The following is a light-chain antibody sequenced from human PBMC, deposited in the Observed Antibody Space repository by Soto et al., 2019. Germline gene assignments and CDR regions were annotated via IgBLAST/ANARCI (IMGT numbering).Light chain of an antibody. J-gene: IGKJ4*01. CDR2: GAS. V-gene: IGKV3-20*01. Sequence: IVLTQSPATLSLSPGERATLSCRASQSVYKNFLAWYQQTPGQAPRLLINGASNRATGIPCRFSGSGSGTDFSRTIDRLETEYFAVYFCQQYCSSPPTFGGGTKVAIK. CDR1: QSVYKNF. CDR3: QQYCSSPPT.